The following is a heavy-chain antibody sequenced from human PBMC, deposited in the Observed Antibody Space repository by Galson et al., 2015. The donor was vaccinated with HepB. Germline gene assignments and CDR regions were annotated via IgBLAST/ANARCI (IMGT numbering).Heavy chain of an antibody. Sequence: QSGAEVKKPGESLKISCKGSGYSFTSYWIGWVRQMPGKGLEWMGIIYPGDSDTRYSPSFQGQVTISADKSISTAYLQWSSLKASDTAMYYCVRAAEGTGVYNAFDIWGQGTMVTVSS. CDR2: IYPGDSDT. CDR3: VRAAEGTGVYNAFDI. CDR1: GYSFTSYW. J-gene: IGHJ3*02. D-gene: IGHD2-8*01. V-gene: IGHV5-51*03.